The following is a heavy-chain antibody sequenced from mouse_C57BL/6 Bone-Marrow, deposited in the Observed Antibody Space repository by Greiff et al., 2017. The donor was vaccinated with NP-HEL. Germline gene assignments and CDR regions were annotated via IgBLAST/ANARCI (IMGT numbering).Heavy chain of an antibody. CDR2: FYPGSGSI. Sequence: VKLVESGAELVKPGASVKLSCKASGYTFTEYTIHWVKQRSGQGLEWIGWFYPGSGSITYNEKFKDKATLTADKSSSTVYMELSRLTSEDSAVYFCARHEDDSSGPAWFAYWGQGTLVTVSA. CDR1: GYTFTEYT. D-gene: IGHD3-2*02. J-gene: IGHJ3*01. CDR3: ARHEDDSSGPAWFAY. V-gene: IGHV1-62-2*01.